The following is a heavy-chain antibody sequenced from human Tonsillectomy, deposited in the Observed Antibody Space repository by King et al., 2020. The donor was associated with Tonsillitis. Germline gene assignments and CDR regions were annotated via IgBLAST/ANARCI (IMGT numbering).Heavy chain of an antibody. CDR1: GYTFIGYN. CDR2: INPKNGDT. D-gene: IGHD6-13*01. Sequence: QLVQSGAEVKKPGASVKVSCKASGYTFIGYNMHWVRQAPGLGLEWMGWINPKNGDTQYAQKFQGRVTMTRDTSIRTVYMEVTSLKSDDSGIYYCVRGGSIQPLVPSDDWGQGTQVIVSS. CDR3: VRGGSIQPLVPSDD. V-gene: IGHV1-2*02. J-gene: IGHJ4*02.